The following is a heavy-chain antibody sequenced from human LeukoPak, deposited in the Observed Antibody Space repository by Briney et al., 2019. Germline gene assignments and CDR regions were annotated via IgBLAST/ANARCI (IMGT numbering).Heavy chain of an antibody. D-gene: IGHD2-15*01. J-gene: IGHJ4*02. V-gene: IGHV4-61*01. Sequence: SETLSLTCTVSGGSVSSGSYYWSWIRQPPGKGLEWIGYIYYSGSTNHNPSLKSRVTISVDTSKNQFSLKLSSVTAADTAVYYCASGKRWWGQGTLVTVSS. CDR1: GGSVSSGSYY. CDR2: IYYSGST. CDR3: ASGKRW.